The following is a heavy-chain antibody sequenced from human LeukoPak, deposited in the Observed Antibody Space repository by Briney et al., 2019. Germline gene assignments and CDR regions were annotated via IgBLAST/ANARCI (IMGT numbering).Heavy chain of an antibody. V-gene: IGHV1-69*13. J-gene: IGHJ2*01. CDR2: IIPIFGTA. CDR3: ARGQGIAVAGAIYWYFDL. CDR1: GGTFSSYA. Sequence: ASVKVSCKASGGTFSSYAISWVRQAPGQGLEWMGGIIPIFGTANYAQKFQGRVTITADESTSTAYMELSSLRSEDTAVYYRARGQGIAVAGAIYWYFDLWGRGTLVTVSS. D-gene: IGHD6-19*01.